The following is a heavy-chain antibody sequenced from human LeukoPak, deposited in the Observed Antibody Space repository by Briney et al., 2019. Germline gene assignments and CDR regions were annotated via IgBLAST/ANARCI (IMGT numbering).Heavy chain of an antibody. CDR1: GGSISSGGYY. CDR2: IYYSGST. J-gene: IGHJ5*02. D-gene: IGHD2-2*01. CDR3: ARSKYQLLSQYNWFDP. Sequence: SETLSLTCTVSGGSISSGGYYWSWIRQHPGKGLEWIGYIYYSGSTYYNPSLKSRVTISVDTSKNQFSLKLSSVTAAGTAVYYCARSKYQLLSQYNWFDPWGQGTLVTVSS. V-gene: IGHV4-31*03.